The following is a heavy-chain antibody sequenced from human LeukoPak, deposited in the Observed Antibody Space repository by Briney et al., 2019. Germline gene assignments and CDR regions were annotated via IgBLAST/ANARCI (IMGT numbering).Heavy chain of an antibody. V-gene: IGHV3-21*01. D-gene: IGHD2-15*01. CDR2: ISSSSSYI. Sequence: GGSLRLSCAASGFTFSSYSMNWVRQAPGKGLEWVSSISSSSSYIYYADSVKGRFTISRDNAKNSLYLQMNSLRAEDTAVYYCARDATTVVVAATGIDPWGQGTLVTVSS. CDR3: ARDATTVVVAATGIDP. J-gene: IGHJ5*02. CDR1: GFTFSSYS.